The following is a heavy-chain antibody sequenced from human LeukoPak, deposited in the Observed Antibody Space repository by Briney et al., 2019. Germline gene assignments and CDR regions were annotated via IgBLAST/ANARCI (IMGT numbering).Heavy chain of an antibody. D-gene: IGHD1-1*01. CDR3: ARAAAGLNEGP. CDR2: ISDYNGNT. Sequence: VKVSCKASGYTFTSYGISWVGQAAGQGREWMGWISDYNGNTNHAQKLQGRVTMTTDTSTSTAYMELRSLRSDDTAVYYCARAAAGLNEGPWGQGTLVTASS. J-gene: IGHJ5*02. CDR1: GYTFTSYG. V-gene: IGHV1-18*01.